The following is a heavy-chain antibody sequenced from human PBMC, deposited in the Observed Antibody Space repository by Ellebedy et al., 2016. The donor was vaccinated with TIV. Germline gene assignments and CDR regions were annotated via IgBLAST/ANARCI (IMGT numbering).Heavy chain of an antibody. V-gene: IGHV3-30*18. J-gene: IGHJ6*02. CDR1: GFTFSSFM. CDR3: AKSRGGYGMDV. Sequence: PGGSLRLSCAASGFTFSSFMMFWVRQAPGKGLEWVAATSYDGSTKRYADSVKGRFTISRDNSKNTLYLQMDRLRAEDTALYSCAKSRGGYGMDVWGPGTTVTVSS. CDR2: TSYDGSTK. D-gene: IGHD2-2*01.